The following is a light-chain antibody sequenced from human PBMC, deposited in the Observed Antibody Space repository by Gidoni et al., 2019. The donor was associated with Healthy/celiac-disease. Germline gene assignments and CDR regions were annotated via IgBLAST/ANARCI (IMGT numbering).Light chain of an antibody. CDR2: AAS. Sequence: AIRLTPSPSSFSASTGDRVTITCRASQGIISYLSWYQQKPGKAPKLLIYAASTLQSGVPSRFSGSGSGTDFTLTISCLQSEDFATYYCQQYYSYPFTFGPGTKVDIK. CDR3: QQYYSYPFT. CDR1: QGIISY. J-gene: IGKJ3*01. V-gene: IGKV1-8*01.